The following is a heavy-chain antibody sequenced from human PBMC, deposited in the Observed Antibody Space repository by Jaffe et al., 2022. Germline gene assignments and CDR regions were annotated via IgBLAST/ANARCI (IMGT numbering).Heavy chain of an antibody. D-gene: IGHD4-17*01. CDR3: ARSTSSPSYGDYNGDNWFDP. Sequence: QLQLQESGPGLVKPSETLSLTCTVSGGSISSSSYYWGWIRQPPGKGLEWIGSIYYSGSTYYNPSLKSRVTISVDTSKNQFSLKLSSVTAADTAVYYCARSTSSPSYGDYNGDNWFDPWGQGTLVTVSS. CDR2: IYYSGST. J-gene: IGHJ5*02. CDR1: GGSISSSSYY. V-gene: IGHV4-39*01.